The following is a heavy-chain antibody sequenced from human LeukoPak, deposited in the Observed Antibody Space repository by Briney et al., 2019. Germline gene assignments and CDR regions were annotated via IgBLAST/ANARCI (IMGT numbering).Heavy chain of an antibody. Sequence: ASVKVSCKVSGYTLTELSMHWVRQAPGKGLEWMGGFDPEDGETIYAQTFQGRVTMTGDTSPDTAYMEVSSLRSEDTAVYYCATDGYRHQLLNWFDPWAQEPLVTVPS. V-gene: IGHV1-24*01. CDR1: GYTLTELS. D-gene: IGHD2-2*01. CDR2: FDPEDGET. CDR3: ATDGYRHQLLNWFDP. J-gene: IGHJ5*02.